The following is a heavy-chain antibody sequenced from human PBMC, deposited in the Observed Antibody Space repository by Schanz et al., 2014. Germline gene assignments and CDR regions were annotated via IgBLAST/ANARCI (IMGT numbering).Heavy chain of an antibody. Sequence: EVQLVESGGGLVQPRGSLRLSCVASGVTLSSYAMSWVRQASGKGLEWVSGINWNGGSTGYADSVKGRFTISRDNAKNTLFLQMSSLRAEDTAVYYCARDGDFDYWGQGTLVTVSS. CDR2: INWNGGST. J-gene: IGHJ4*02. CDR1: GVTLSSYA. V-gene: IGHV3-20*04. CDR3: ARDGDFDY.